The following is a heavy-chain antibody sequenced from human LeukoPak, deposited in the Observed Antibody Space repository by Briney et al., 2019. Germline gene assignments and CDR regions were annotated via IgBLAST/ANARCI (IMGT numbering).Heavy chain of an antibody. CDR2: IYYSGST. D-gene: IGHD5-18*01. Sequence: SETLSLTCTVSGGSISSYYWSWIRQPPGKGLEWIGYIYYSGSTNYNPSLKSRVTISVDTSKNQFSLKLSSVTAADTAVYYCARANQGIYSYGLNFPEFVYWGQGTLVTVSS. CDR1: GGSISSYY. V-gene: IGHV4-59*01. CDR3: ARANQGIYSYGLNFPEFVY. J-gene: IGHJ4*02.